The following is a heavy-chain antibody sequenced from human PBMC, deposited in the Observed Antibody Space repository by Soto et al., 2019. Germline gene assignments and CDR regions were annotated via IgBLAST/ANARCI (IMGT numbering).Heavy chain of an antibody. CDR3: ARASGCSGDSCAFDP. CDR2: IYYTGST. Sequence: SETLSLTCTVSGGSISTYYWSWIRQPPRKGLEWIGYIYYTGSTNYNPSLKSRVTISVDTSKNQFSLKLSSVTAADTAVYYCARASGCSGDSCAFDPWGQGTLVTVSS. J-gene: IGHJ5*02. D-gene: IGHD2-15*01. V-gene: IGHV4-59*01. CDR1: GGSISTYY.